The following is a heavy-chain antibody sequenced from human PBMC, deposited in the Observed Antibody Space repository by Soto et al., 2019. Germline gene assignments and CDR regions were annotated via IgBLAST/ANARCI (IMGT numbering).Heavy chain of an antibody. CDR1: GGTFSSYA. D-gene: IGHD2-2*01. J-gene: IGHJ6*02. CDR2: IIPISDTT. CDR3: ARSQGSSTSLEIYYYYYYGMDV. Sequence: QVPLVQSGAEVKKPGSSVKVSCKASGGTFSSYAISWVRQAPGQGLEWMGGIIPISDTTNYAQKFQGRVTITADESTSTAYMELSSRRSEDTAVYYCARSQGSSTSLEIYYYYYYGMDVWGQGTTVTVSS. V-gene: IGHV1-69*01.